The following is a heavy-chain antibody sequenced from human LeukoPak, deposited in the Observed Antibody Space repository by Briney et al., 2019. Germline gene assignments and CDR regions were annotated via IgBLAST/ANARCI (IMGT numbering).Heavy chain of an antibody. CDR2: INWNGGST. CDR3: ARAGGRRYYGSGKFDP. J-gene: IGHJ5*02. Sequence: GGSLRLSCAASGFTFDDYGMSWVRQAPGKGLEWVSGINWNGGSTGYADSVKGRFTVSRDNAKNSLYLQMNSLRAEDTALYYCARAGGRRYYGSGKFDPWGQGTLVTLSS. D-gene: IGHD3-10*01. CDR1: GFTFDDYG. V-gene: IGHV3-20*04.